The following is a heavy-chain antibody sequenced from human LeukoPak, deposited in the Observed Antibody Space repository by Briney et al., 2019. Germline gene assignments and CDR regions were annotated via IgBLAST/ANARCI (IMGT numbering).Heavy chain of an antibody. D-gene: IGHD5-12*01. CDR2: IKSKTDGGTT. CDR1: GFSFNIGW. CDR3: TTVGYSDYVADN. Sequence: GGSLRLSCAVSGFSFNIGWMSWVRQAPGKGLERVGRIKSKTDGGTTDYAAPVKGRFIISRDDSKNMLSLQMSSLKTEDTAMYYCTTVGYSDYVADNWGQGTLVTVSS. V-gene: IGHV3-15*01. J-gene: IGHJ4*02.